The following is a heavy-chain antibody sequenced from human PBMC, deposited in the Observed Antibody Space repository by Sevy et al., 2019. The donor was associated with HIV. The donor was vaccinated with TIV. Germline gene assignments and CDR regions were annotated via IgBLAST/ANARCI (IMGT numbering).Heavy chain of an antibody. CDR1: GFAFSDYA. Sequence: GGSLRLSCEAFGFAFSDYAMHWVRQVPGKGLEWLAVVSYDGSNTSYADSVKGRFTVSRDNSKNTLYLQMNSLRRDDTAVFYCARFPPQRAFDIWGQVTTVTISS. J-gene: IGHJ3*02. CDR3: ARFPPQRAFDI. V-gene: IGHV3-30-3*01. CDR2: VSYDGSNT.